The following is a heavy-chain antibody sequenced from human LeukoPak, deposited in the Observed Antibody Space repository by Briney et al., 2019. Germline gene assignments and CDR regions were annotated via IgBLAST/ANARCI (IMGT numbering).Heavy chain of an antibody. Sequence: ASVKVSCKASGYTFTGYYMHWVRQAPGQGLEWMGWINPNSGGTNYAQKFQGRVTMTRDTSISTAYMEPSRLRSDDTAVYYCARLPAREVEMATITGWGQGTLVTVSS. CDR3: ARLPAREVEMATITG. V-gene: IGHV1-2*02. CDR2: INPNSGGT. CDR1: GYTFTGYY. J-gene: IGHJ4*02. D-gene: IGHD5-24*01.